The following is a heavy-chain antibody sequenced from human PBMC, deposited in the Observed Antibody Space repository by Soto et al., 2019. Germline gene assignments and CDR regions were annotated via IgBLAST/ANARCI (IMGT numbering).Heavy chain of an antibody. V-gene: IGHV5-10-1*01. D-gene: IGHD3-22*01. Sequence: PGESLKISCKGSGYSFTSYWISWVRQMPGKGLDWMGRIDPSDSYTNYSPSFQGHVTISADKSISTAYLQWSSLKSSDTAIYYCARHSGSFDSSGRLAGKFDFWGQGTQVTVSS. CDR2: IDPSDSYT. J-gene: IGHJ4*02. CDR1: GYSFTSYW. CDR3: ARHSGSFDSSGRLAGKFDF.